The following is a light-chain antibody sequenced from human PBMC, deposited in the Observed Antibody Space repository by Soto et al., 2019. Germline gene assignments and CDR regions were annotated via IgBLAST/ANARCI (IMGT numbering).Light chain of an antibody. V-gene: IGKV4-1*01. CDR1: QSVLYSSNRKSY. CDR3: QQYYSSPRT. J-gene: IGKJ1*01. Sequence: DIMMAQSPDYLAVSLGERATINCKSSQSVLYSSNRKSYLAWYQQKPGQAPKLLIHSASTRESGVPDRFSGSGSGTDFTLTISSLQAEDVAVYYCQQYYSSPRTFRQGTKVEIK. CDR2: SAS.